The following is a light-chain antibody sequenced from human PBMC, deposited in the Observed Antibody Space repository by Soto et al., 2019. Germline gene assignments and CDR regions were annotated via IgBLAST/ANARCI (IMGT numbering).Light chain of an antibody. CDR2: AAS. V-gene: IGKV1-39*01. CDR3: PQSYAVPLT. CDR1: QTVTTF. Sequence: DIQLTQSPSSLSASVGDRVTITCRASQTVTTFLNWYQQKSWEAPKLLIHAASTLETGVPSIFSGTGSETEFTLTIASRQPEEVATYSCPQSYAVPLTFGGGPKVEI. J-gene: IGKJ4*01.